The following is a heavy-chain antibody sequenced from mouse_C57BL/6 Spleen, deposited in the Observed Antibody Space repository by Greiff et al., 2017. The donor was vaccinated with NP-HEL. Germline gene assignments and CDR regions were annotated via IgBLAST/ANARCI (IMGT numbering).Heavy chain of an antibody. CDR2: INPSSGYT. J-gene: IGHJ4*01. V-gene: IGHV1-4*01. CDR3: ATGDSEYNYAMGY. Sequence: VQLQQSGAELARPGASVKMSCKASGYTFTGYTMHWVKQRPGQGLEWIGYINPSSGYTKYNQKFKDKATLTADKSSSTAYMQLSSLTSEDSAVYYCATGDSEYNYAMGYWGQGTSLTVSS. CDR1: GYTFTGYT. D-gene: IGHD5-1*01.